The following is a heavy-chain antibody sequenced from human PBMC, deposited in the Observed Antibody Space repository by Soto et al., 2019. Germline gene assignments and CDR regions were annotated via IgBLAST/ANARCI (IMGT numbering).Heavy chain of an antibody. J-gene: IGHJ4*02. CDR3: ARCLRYSNTS. CDR2: MNPNSGNT. D-gene: IGHD6-13*01. V-gene: IGHV1-8*01. CDR1: GYTFTSYD. Sequence: ASVKVSCKASGYTFTSYDINWVRQATGQGLEWMGWMNPNSGNTGYAQKFQGRVTMTRNTSISTAYMELSSLRSVDTAVYYRARCLRYSNTSWGQLTLVTVCS.